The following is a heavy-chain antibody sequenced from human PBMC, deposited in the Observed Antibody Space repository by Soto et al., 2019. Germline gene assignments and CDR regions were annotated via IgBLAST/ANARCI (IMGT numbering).Heavy chain of an antibody. Sequence: ASVKVSCKASGYTFTSYDINWVRQATGQGLEWMGWMNPNSGNTGYAQKFQGRVTMTRNTSISTAYMEVSSLRSEDTAVYYWAGGGGYGDNDAFDIWGQGTMVTVSS. V-gene: IGHV1-8*01. CDR3: AGGGGYGDNDAFDI. CDR1: GYTFTSYD. J-gene: IGHJ3*02. D-gene: IGHD4-17*01. CDR2: MNPNSGNT.